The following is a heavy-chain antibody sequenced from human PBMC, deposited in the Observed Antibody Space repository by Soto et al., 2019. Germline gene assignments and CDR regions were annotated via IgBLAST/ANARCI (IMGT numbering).Heavy chain of an antibody. CDR3: ARALSSGWYADYFDY. D-gene: IGHD6-19*01. CDR2: IYYSGST. CDR1: GGSISSYY. Sequence: PSATLSLTCTVSGGSISSYYWSWIRQSPGKGLEWIGYIYYSGSTNYNPSLKSRVTISVDTSKNQFSLKLSSVTAADTAVYYCARALSSGWYADYFDYWGQGTPVTVSS. V-gene: IGHV4-59*01. J-gene: IGHJ4*02.